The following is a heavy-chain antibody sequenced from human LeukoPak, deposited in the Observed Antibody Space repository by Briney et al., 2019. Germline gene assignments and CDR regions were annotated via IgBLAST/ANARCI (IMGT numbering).Heavy chain of an antibody. CDR1: GFTFGSYG. D-gene: IGHD5-18*01. CDR2: ISYDGSNK. Sequence: GGSLRLSCAASGFTFGSYGMHWVRQAPGKGLEWVAVISYDGSNKYYADSVKGRFTISRDNSKNTLYLQMNSLRAEDTAVYYCARDSIRYLYSGYGYSYGYSFDYWGQGTLVTVSS. J-gene: IGHJ4*02. V-gene: IGHV3-30*03. CDR3: ARDSIRYLYSGYGYSYGYSFDY.